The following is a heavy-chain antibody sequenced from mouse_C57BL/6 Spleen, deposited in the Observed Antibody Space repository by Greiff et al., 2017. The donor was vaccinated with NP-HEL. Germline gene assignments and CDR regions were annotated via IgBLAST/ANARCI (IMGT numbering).Heavy chain of an antibody. Sequence: VKLVESGGGLVKPGGSLKLSCAASGFTFSSYAMSWVRQTPEKRLEWVATISDGGSYTYYPDNVKGRFTISRDNAKNNLYLQMSHLKSEDTAMYYCARWLIYYGSSYRYFDVWGTGTTVTVSS. CDR1: GFTFSSYA. V-gene: IGHV5-4*03. CDR2: ISDGGSYT. CDR3: ARWLIYYGSSYRYFDV. D-gene: IGHD1-1*01. J-gene: IGHJ1*03.